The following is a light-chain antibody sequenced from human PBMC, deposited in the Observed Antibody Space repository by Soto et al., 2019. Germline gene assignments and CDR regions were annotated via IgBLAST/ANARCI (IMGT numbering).Light chain of an antibody. CDR3: QQRTRWPMT. Sequence: EIVLTQSPATLSVSPGERVTLSFSASQNLHSFLNWYQQRPVQAPRPLIYDGSKRAAGVPDRISGDGSGTDYTLTISSLEPEDFAVYYCQQRTRWPMTFGQGTRLEIK. CDR1: QNLHSF. CDR2: DGS. V-gene: IGKV3-11*01. J-gene: IGKJ5*01.